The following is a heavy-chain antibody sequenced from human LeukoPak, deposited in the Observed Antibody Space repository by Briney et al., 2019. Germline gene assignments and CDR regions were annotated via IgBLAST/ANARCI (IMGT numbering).Heavy chain of an antibody. CDR3: AGVISSGWYSFDY. J-gene: IGHJ4*02. D-gene: IGHD6-19*01. CDR2: ISYDGSSK. V-gene: IGHV3-30-3*01. CDR1: AFIFSGHW. Sequence: GGSLRLSCEGSAFIFSGHWMNWVRQTPGKGLEWVAVISYDGSSKYYADSVKGRFTISRDNSKNTLYLQMNSLRAEDTAVYYCAGVISSGWYSFDYWGQGTLVTVSS.